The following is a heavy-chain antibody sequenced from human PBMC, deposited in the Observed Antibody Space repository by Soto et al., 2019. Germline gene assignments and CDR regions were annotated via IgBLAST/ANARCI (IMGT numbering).Heavy chain of an antibody. V-gene: IGHV1-18*01. CDR2: VTGYDGNA. D-gene: IGHD1-26*01. Sequence: QGQLVQSGAEVKKPGASVKVSCKASGYTFTNFGITWVRQAPGQGLEWMGWVTGYDGNANYVQRFQGRVTMPTDTSTNTGYMDVRRMNSDDTAVYYCARTTHEEPTFDSGGKGPLVTVSS. J-gene: IGHJ4*02. CDR1: GYTFTNFG. CDR3: ARTTHEEPTFDS.